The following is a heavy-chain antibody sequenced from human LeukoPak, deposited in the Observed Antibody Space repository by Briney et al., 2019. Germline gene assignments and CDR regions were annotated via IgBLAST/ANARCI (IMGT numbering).Heavy chain of an antibody. CDR1: GYTFTAYY. Sequence: ASVKVSCKASGYTFTAYYMHWVRQAPGQGLEWMGWIKPNSGGTNYGQKFQGRVTMTRDTSISTVYMEVSGLRSDDTAEYYCAREYCSCGSCYSAFDYWGQGTLVTVSS. CDR2: IKPNSGGT. V-gene: IGHV1-2*02. J-gene: IGHJ4*02. CDR3: AREYCSCGSCYSAFDY. D-gene: IGHD2-15*01.